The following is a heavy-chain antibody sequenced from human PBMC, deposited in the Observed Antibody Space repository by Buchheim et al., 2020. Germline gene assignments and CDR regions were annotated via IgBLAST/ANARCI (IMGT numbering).Heavy chain of an antibody. CDR1: GFTFSSYG. CDR2: ISYDGSNK. CDR3: AKDLKGDYGDSLNFDY. D-gene: IGHD4-17*01. V-gene: IGHV3-30*18. Sequence: QVQLVESGGGVVQPGRSLRLSCAASGFTFSSYGMHWVRQAPGKGLEWVAVISYDGSNKYYADSVKGRFTISRDNSKNTLYLQMNSLRAEDTAVYYCAKDLKGDYGDSLNFDYWGQGTL. J-gene: IGHJ4*02.